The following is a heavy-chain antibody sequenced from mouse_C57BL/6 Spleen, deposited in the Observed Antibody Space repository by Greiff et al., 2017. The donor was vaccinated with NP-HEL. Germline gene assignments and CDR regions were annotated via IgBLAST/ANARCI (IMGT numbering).Heavy chain of an antibody. CDR3: ARRIYDGYYPSFDY. J-gene: IGHJ2*01. V-gene: IGHV5-6*02. CDR1: GFTFSSYG. Sequence: EVMLVESGGDLVKPGGSLKLSCAASGFTFSSYGMSWVRQTPDKRLEWVATISSGGSYTYYPDSVKGRFTISRDNAKNTLYLQMSSLKSEDTAMYYCARRIYDGYYPSFDYWGQGTTLTVSS. D-gene: IGHD2-3*01. CDR2: ISSGGSYT.